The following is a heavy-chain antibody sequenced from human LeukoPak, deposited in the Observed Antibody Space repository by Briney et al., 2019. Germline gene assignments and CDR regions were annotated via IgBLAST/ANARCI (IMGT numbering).Heavy chain of an antibody. CDR2: IIPILGIA. D-gene: IGHD3-10*01. J-gene: IGHJ3*02. CDR1: GGTFSSYA. V-gene: IGHV1-69*04. CDR3: ARLGGVPDAIDI. Sequence: SVKVSCKASGGTFSSYAISWVRQAPGQGLEWMGRIIPILGIANYAQKFQGRVTITADKSTITAYMELSSLRSEDTAVYYCARLGGVPDAIDIWGQGTMVTVSS.